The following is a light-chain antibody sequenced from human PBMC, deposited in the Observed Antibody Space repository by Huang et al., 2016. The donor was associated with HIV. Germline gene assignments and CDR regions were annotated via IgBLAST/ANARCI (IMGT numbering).Light chain of an antibody. CDR3: QQRSKWPLT. CDR2: DVS. CDR1: QSIGTY. J-gene: IGKJ4*01. V-gene: IGKV3-11*01. Sequence: EIVLTQSPVTLSLSPGDRATLSCRASQSIGTYLAWYQQKSGKAPRLLIYDVSTRAAGVPARFSASGSETDFTLTIASLDPDDFAIYHCQQRSKWPLTFGGGTKVEMK.